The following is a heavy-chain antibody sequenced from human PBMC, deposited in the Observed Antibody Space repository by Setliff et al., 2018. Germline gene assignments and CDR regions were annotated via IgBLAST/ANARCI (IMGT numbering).Heavy chain of an antibody. Sequence: GGSLRLSCAASGFTFSNYDMNWVRQAPGKGLEWVSYIKSSGSSIYYADSVKGRFTISRDNAKNSLYLQMDSLRAEDTAVYCCVRTVFLQYYGGRSGGYFDYWGQGSLVTVSS. CDR1: GFTFSNYD. CDR2: IKSSGSSI. CDR3: VRTVFLQYYGGRSGGYFDY. D-gene: IGHD4-17*01. V-gene: IGHV3-48*03. J-gene: IGHJ4*02.